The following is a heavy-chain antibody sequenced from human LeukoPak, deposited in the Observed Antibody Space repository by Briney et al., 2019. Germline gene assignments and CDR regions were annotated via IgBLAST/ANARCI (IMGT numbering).Heavy chain of an antibody. CDR1: GGSFSGYY. V-gene: IGHV4-34*01. D-gene: IGHD1-26*01. CDR3: ARDDSGSGDAFDI. J-gene: IGHJ3*02. Sequence: PSETLSLTCAVYGGSFSGYYWSWIRQPPGKGLEWIGEINHSGSTNYNPFLKSRVTISVDTSKNQFSLKLSSVTAADTAVYYCARDDSGSGDAFDIWGQGTMVTVSS. CDR2: INHSGST.